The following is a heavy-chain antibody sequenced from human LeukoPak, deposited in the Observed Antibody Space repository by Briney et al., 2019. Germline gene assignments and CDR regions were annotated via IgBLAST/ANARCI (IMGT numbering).Heavy chain of an antibody. CDR2: IGTAGDT. J-gene: IGHJ5*02. D-gene: IGHD3-9*01. CDR1: GFTFSSYD. CDR3: ARGHMLTGYYNFAWFDP. V-gene: IGHV3-13*01. Sequence: GGSLRLSCAASGFTFSSYDMHWVRQPTGKGLEWVSAIGTAGDTYYSHSVQGRFTISREDAKNSLYLHMNSLSAGDTAVYFCARGHMLTGYYNFAWFDPWGQGTLVTVSS.